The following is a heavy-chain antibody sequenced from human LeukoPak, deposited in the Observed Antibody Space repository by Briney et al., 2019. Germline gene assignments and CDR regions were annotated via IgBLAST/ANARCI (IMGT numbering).Heavy chain of an antibody. Sequence: PGGSLRLSCAASGITFSSYAMHWVRQAPGKGLEYVSSISSNGGNTYYANSVKGRFTISRDNSKNTLYLQMGSLGAEDMAVYYCARIRGGWYFDYWGQGTLVTVSS. CDR1: GITFSSYA. D-gene: IGHD6-19*01. CDR3: ARIRGGWYFDY. J-gene: IGHJ4*02. CDR2: ISSNGGNT. V-gene: IGHV3-64*01.